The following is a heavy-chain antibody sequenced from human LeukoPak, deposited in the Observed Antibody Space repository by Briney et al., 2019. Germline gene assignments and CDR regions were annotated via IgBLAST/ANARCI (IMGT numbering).Heavy chain of an antibody. D-gene: IGHD4-17*01. J-gene: IGHJ4*02. V-gene: IGHV1-8*01. CDR1: GYTFTNND. CDR2: MNPNSGNT. Sequence: ASVKVSCKASGYTFTNNDINWVRQATGQGLEWMGWMNPNSGNTGFAQKFQGRVTMTRNTSITTAYMELSSLRSEDTAVYYCARDRNLRAFDYWGQGTLVTVSS. CDR3: ARDRNLRAFDY.